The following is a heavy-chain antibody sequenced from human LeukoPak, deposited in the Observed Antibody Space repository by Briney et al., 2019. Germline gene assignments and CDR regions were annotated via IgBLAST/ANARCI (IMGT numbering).Heavy chain of an antibody. CDR3: AGGSTYYESSGQGPFDY. Sequence: GGSLRLSCAASGFTFNTYTMNWVRQAPGKGLEWVSYISGSSGIIDYADSVRGRFTISRVNAKNSLYLQMNSLRAEDTAVYYCAGGSTYYESSGQGPFDYWGQGTLVTVSS. CDR2: ISGSSGII. CDR1: GFTFNTYT. D-gene: IGHD3-22*01. J-gene: IGHJ4*02. V-gene: IGHV3-48*01.